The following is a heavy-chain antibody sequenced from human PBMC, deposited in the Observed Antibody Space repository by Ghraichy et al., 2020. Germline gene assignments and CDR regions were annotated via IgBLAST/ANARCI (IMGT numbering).Heavy chain of an antibody. CDR1: GFTFSSYA. Sequence: GGSLRLSCAASGFTFSSYAMSWVRQAPGKGLEWVSAISGSGARTYYADSVKGRFTISRDNSKNTLYLQMNSLRAEDMAIYYCVKNKEDFGNSVLDYWGQGTLVTVSS. D-gene: IGHD4-23*01. J-gene: IGHJ4*02. CDR2: ISGSGART. V-gene: IGHV3-23*01. CDR3: VKNKEDFGNSVLDY.